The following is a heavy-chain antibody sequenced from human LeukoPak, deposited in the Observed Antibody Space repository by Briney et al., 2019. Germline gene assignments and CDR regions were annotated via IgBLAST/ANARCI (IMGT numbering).Heavy chain of an antibody. D-gene: IGHD5-18*01. CDR1: GFTFSSYA. CDR3: ARVRGDTATYYYYYGMDV. V-gene: IGHV3-30-3*01. J-gene: IGHJ6*02. CDR2: ISYDGSNK. Sequence: GRSLRLSCAASGFTFSSYAMHWVRQAPGKVLEWVAVISYDGSNKYYADSVKGRFTISRDNSKNTLYLQMNSLRAEDTAVYYCARVRGDTATYYYYYGMDVWGQGTTVTVSS.